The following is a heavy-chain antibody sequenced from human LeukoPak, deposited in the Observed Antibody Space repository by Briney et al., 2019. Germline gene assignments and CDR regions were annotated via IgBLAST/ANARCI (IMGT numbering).Heavy chain of an antibody. D-gene: IGHD3-10*01. CDR3: ARLSLWFGELSIDY. V-gene: IGHV4-30-4*01. Sequence: SQTLSLTCTVSGGSISSGDYYWSWIRQPPGKGLEWIGYIYYSGSTYYNPSLKSRVTISVDTSKNQFSLKLSSVTAADTAVDYCARLSLWFGELSIDYWGQGTLVTVSS. CDR1: GGSISSGDYY. J-gene: IGHJ4*02. CDR2: IYYSGST.